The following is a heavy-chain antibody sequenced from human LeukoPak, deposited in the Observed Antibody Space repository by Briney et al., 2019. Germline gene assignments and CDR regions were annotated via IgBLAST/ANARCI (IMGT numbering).Heavy chain of an antibody. Sequence: SETLSLTCTVSGGSISSGSYYWSWIRQHPGKGLEWIGYIYYSGSTYYNPSLKSRVTISVDTSKNQFSLKLSSVTAADTAVYYCARGRSNYYGMDVWGQGTTVTVSS. D-gene: IGHD1-26*01. V-gene: IGHV4-31*03. J-gene: IGHJ6*02. CDR1: GGSISSGSYY. CDR2: IYYSGST. CDR3: ARGRSNYYGMDV.